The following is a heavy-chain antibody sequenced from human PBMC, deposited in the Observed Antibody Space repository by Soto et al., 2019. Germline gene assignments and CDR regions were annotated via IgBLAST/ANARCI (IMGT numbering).Heavy chain of an antibody. D-gene: IGHD5-12*01. V-gene: IGHV4-59*08. CDR3: ARQPPATAAFHV. CDR1: GGSVSNYY. J-gene: IGHJ3*01. Sequence: QVQLQESGPGLVKPSETLSLTCSVSGGSVSNYYLSWIRQPPGKGLAWIGYIYYSGDANYNPSLKRRVTMSVYTSKNHVSLNLSSVTAADTAVYDCARQPPATAAFHVWGQGTMVTVSS. CDR2: IYYSGDA.